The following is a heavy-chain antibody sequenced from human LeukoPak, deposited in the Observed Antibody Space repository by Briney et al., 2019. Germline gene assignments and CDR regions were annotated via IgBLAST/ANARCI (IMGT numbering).Heavy chain of an antibody. Sequence: SETLSLTCTVSGGSISSSRYYWGWIRQPPGKGLEWFGSIYYSGSTHYHPSLKSRVTISVATSKNQFSLKLSSVTAADTAVYYCARAPSKGYCSSTSCYYYYGMDGWGQGTTVTVS. J-gene: IGHJ6*02. CDR1: GGSISSSRYY. CDR3: ARAPSKGYCSSTSCYYYYGMDG. V-gene: IGHV4-39*01. D-gene: IGHD2-2*01. CDR2: IYYSGST.